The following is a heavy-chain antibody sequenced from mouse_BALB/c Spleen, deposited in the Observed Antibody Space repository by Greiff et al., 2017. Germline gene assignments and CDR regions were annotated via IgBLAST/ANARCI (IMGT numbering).Heavy chain of an antibody. V-gene: IGHV3-2*02. D-gene: IGHD2-14*01. CDR3: ARWGAYYRYDDAMDY. CDR2: ISYSGST. J-gene: IGHJ4*01. Sequence: VQLKESGPGLVKPSQSLSLTCTVTGYSITSDYAWNWIRQFPGNKLEWMGYISYSGSTSYNPSLKSRISITRDTSKNQFFLQLNSVTTEDTATYYCARWGAYYRYDDAMDYWGQGTSVTVSS. CDR1: GYSITSDYA.